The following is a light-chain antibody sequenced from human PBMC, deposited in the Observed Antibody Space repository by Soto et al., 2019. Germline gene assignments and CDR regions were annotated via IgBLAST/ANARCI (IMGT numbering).Light chain of an antibody. J-gene: IGLJ1*01. V-gene: IGLV2-14*01. CDR2: EVT. Sequence: QSALTQPASVSGSLGQSITISCTGTSSDIGYYDYVSWYQQYPARAPKLIIFEVTNRPSGISNRFSGSKSGNTASLTISGLQAEDEADYYCTSYTTISTYVFGTGTKLTVL. CDR1: SSDIGYYDY. CDR3: TSYTTISTYV.